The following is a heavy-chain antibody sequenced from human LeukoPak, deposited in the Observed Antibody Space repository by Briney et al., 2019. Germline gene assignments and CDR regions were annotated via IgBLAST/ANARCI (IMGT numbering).Heavy chain of an antibody. CDR2: ISGSGGST. CDR1: GFTFSSYA. CDR3: AKDLALGIAARLH. J-gene: IGHJ4*02. D-gene: IGHD6-6*01. Sequence: AGGSLRLSCAASGFTFSSYAMSWVRQAPGKGLEWVSAISGSGGSTYYADSVKGRFTISRDNSKNTLYLQMNSLRAEDTAVYYCAKDLALGIAARLHWGQGTLVTVSS. V-gene: IGHV3-23*01.